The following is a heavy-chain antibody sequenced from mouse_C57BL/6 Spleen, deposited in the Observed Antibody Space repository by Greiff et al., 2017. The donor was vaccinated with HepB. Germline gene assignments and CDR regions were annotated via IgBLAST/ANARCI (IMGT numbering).Heavy chain of an antibody. CDR1: GYTFTSYW. CDR2: IYPGSGST. V-gene: IGHV1-55*01. J-gene: IGHJ4*01. CDR3: ARSGNYEGYAMDY. Sequence: VQLQQPGAELVKPGASVKMSCKASGYTFTSYWITWVKQRPGQGLEWIGDIYPGSGSTNYNEKFKSKATLTVDTSSSTAYMQLSSLTSEDSAVYYCARSGNYEGYAMDYWGQGTSVTVSS. D-gene: IGHD2-1*01.